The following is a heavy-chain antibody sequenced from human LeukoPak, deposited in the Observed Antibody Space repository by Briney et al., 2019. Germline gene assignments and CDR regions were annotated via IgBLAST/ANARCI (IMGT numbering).Heavy chain of an antibody. CDR1: GFFFSDSA. Sequence: PGGSLRLSCAASGFFFSDSAMAWVRQAPGKGLEWVSTTTGLGDNTHYADSVKGRFTFSRDNSKNTLYLQMNNLGVDDTAVYYCTRDVTEYVGASVDWGQGTLVTVSS. J-gene: IGHJ4*02. CDR2: TTGLGDNT. V-gene: IGHV3-23*01. D-gene: IGHD1-26*01. CDR3: TRDVTEYVGASVD.